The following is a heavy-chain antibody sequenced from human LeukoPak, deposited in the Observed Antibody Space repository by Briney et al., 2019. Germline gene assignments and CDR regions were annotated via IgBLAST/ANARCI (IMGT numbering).Heavy chain of an antibody. CDR3: ASDYSSSSRFGY. CDR1: GGSISSGGYY. D-gene: IGHD6-13*01. Sequence: PSQTLSLTCTVSGGSISSGGYYWSWIRQPAGKGLEWIGYIYYSGSTNYNPSLKSRVTISVDTSKNQFSLKLSSVTAADTAVYYCASDYSSSSRFGYWGQGTLVTVSS. J-gene: IGHJ4*02. V-gene: IGHV4-61*10. CDR2: IYYSGST.